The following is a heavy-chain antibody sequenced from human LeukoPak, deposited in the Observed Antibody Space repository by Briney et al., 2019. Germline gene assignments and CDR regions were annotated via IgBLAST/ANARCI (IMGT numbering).Heavy chain of an antibody. J-gene: IGHJ3*02. CDR2: INHRGRT. V-gene: IGHV4-34*01. Sequence: SETLSLTCAVYGGSFSGYYWSWIRQPPGKGLEWIGEINHRGRTNYNPSLKSRVTISVDTSKNQFTLKLTSVTAADTAMYYCARRNDFDIWGPGTMVTVSS. CDR3: ARRNDFDI. CDR1: GGSFSGYY.